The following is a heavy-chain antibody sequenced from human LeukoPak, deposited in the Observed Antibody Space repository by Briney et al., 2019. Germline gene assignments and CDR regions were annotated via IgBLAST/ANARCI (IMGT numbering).Heavy chain of an antibody. CDR1: GFTFSSYG. D-gene: IGHD6-13*01. V-gene: IGHV3-23*01. CDR2: ISGSGGST. Sequence: GGSLRLSCAASGFTFSSYGMNWVRQAPGKGLEWVSAISGSGGSTYYADSVKGRFTISRDNSKNTLYLQMNSLRAEDTAVYYCANLPGYSSSWYPFDYWGQGTLATVSS. CDR3: ANLPGYSSSWYPFDY. J-gene: IGHJ4*02.